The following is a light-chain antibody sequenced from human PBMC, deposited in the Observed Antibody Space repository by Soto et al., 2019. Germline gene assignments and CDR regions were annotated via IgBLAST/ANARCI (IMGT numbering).Light chain of an antibody. V-gene: IGKV3-11*01. CDR2: AAS. CDR3: QQTYSSPRT. J-gene: IGKJ1*01. Sequence: EIVLTQSPATLSLSPGERATLSCRASQSIRRSLTWYQQKPGQAPSLLIYAASSWATGIPARFTGSGSGTDFTLTISNLQPEDFAVYYCQQTYSSPRTFGQGTKVEI. CDR1: QSIRRS.